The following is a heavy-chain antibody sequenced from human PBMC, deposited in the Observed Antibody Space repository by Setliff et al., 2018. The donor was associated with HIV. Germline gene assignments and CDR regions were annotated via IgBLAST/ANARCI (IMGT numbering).Heavy chain of an antibody. D-gene: IGHD1-26*01. CDR1: GGSISNSH. CDR2: VYDSGTT. Sequence: SSETLSLTCTVSGGSISNSHWSWIRQPPGKGLEWIGYVYDSGTTQYNPSLESRVTISLHTSKNHFSLKLNSVTAADTAVYYCATYWGGEGGRGYWGQGTLVTVS. CDR3: ATYWGGEGGRGY. J-gene: IGHJ4*02. V-gene: IGHV4-59*01.